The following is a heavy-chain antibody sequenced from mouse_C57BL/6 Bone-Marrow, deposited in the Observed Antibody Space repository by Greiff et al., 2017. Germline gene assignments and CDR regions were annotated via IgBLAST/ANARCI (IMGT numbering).Heavy chain of an antibody. Sequence: EVQLQESGTVLARPGASVKMSCKTSGYTFTSYWMHWVKQRPGPGLEWIGDIYPGNSDTRYNQKFKGKAKLTAVTSASTAYMELSSLTNEDSAVYYCTRLTTTVVASYDYWGQGTTLTVSS. J-gene: IGHJ2*01. CDR2: IYPGNSDT. CDR3: TRLTTTVVASYDY. V-gene: IGHV1-5*01. D-gene: IGHD1-1*01. CDR1: GYTFTSYW.